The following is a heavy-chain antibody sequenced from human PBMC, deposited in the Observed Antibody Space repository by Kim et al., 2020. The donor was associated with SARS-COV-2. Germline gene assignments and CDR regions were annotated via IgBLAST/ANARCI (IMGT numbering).Heavy chain of an antibody. D-gene: IGHD6-13*01. V-gene: IGHV4-34*01. CDR2: INHSGST. Sequence: SETLSLTCAVYGGSFSGYYWSWIRQPPGKGLEWIGEINHSGSTNYNPSPKSRVTTSVDTYKNQFSLKLSSVTAADTTVFYCARGEMGSSWYRNYYYYYGMDVWGQGTTVTVSS. CDR3: ARGEMGSSWYRNYYYYYGMDV. CDR1: GGSFSGYY. J-gene: IGHJ6*02.